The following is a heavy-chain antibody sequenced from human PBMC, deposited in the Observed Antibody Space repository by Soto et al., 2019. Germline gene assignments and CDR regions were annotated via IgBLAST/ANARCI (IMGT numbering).Heavy chain of an antibody. Sequence: EVQLVESGGVLIKPGGSLTLSCAASGFTFSDEWMNWVRQAPGKGLEWVGRIKNKPNGETRDDAATVKSRFTISRDDSDSRLYLHMYNMKIDDRAVFHWPRGNYGACHDWGQGTLVTVSS. CDR2: IKNKPNGETR. CDR1: GFTFSDEW. J-gene: IGHJ4*03. V-gene: IGHV3-15*07. CDR3: PRGNYGACHD. D-gene: IGHD4-17*01.